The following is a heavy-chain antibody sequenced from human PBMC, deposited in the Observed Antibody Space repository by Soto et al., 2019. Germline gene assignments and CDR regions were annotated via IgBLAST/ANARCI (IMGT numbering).Heavy chain of an antibody. J-gene: IGHJ6*02. D-gene: IGHD1-26*01. Sequence: PGGSLRLSCAASGFTFSSYAMHWVRQAPGKGLEWVAVISYDGSNKYYADSVKGRLTISRDNSKNTLYLQMNSLRAEDTAVYYCARESVESGSYFYYYYGMDVWGQGATVPVSS. CDR3: ARESVESGSYFYYYYGMDV. CDR2: ISYDGSNK. CDR1: GFTFSSYA. V-gene: IGHV3-30-3*01.